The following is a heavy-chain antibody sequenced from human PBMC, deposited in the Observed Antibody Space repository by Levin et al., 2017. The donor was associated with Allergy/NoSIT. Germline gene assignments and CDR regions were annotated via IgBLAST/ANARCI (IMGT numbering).Heavy chain of an antibody. D-gene: IGHD2-15*01. V-gene: IGHV4-4*08. CDR1: GASVSSYY. CDR3: ARTLKAVYYFDY. CDR2: IYSSGST. J-gene: IGHJ4*02. Sequence: NTGGSLRLSCTVSGASVSSYYWSWTRQPPGKGLEWIGYIYSSGSTNYNPSLKSRVTISVDTSKNQFSLKLSSVTAADTAVYYCARTLKAVYYFDYWGQGTLVTVSS.